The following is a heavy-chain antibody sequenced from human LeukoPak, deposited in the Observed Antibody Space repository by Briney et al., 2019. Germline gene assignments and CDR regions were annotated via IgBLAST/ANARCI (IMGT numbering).Heavy chain of an antibody. CDR3: ATLGYCSSTSCILKVDPDDY. D-gene: IGHD2-2*01. J-gene: IGHJ4*02. CDR2: ISSSSSTI. Sequence: PGGSLRLSCAASGFTFSSYSMNWVRQAPGKGLEWVSYISSSSSTIYYADSVKGRFTISRDNAKNSLYLQMNSLRAEDTAVYYCATLGYCSSTSCILKVDPDDYWGQGTLVTVSS. V-gene: IGHV3-48*01. CDR1: GFTFSSYS.